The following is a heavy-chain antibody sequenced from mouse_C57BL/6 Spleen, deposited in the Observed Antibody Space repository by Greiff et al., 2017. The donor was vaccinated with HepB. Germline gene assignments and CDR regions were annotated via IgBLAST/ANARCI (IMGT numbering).Heavy chain of an antibody. CDR1: GYAFTNYL. J-gene: IGHJ2*01. V-gene: IGHV1-54*01. D-gene: IGHD2-5*01. Sequence: QVQLQQSGAELVRPGISVKVSCKASGYAFTNYLIEWVKQRPGQGLEWIGVINPGSGGTNYNEKFKGKATLTADKSSSTAYMQLSSLTSEDSAVYFCARCYSNYPILDYGGQGTTLTVSS. CDR3: ARCYSNYPILDY. CDR2: INPGSGGT.